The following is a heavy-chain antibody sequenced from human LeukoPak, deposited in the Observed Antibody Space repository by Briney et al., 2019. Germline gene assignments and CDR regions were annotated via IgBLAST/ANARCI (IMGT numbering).Heavy chain of an antibody. J-gene: IGHJ4*02. CDR1: GYSISSGYY. CDR3: ATTGGYSYDFDY. Sequence: SETLSLTCAVSGYSISSGYYWGWIRQPPGKGLEWIGSIYHSGSTYYNPSLKSRVTISVDTSKNQFYLKLSSVTAADTAVYYCATTGGYSYDFDYWGQGTLVTVSS. V-gene: IGHV4-38-2*01. D-gene: IGHD5-18*01. CDR2: IYHSGST.